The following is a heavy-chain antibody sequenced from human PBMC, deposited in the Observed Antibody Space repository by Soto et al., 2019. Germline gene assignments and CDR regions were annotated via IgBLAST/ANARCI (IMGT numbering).Heavy chain of an antibody. V-gene: IGHV4-59*01. Sequence: SETLSLTCTVSGGSISSYYWSWIRQPPGKGLEWIGYIYYSGSTNYNPSLKSRVTISVDTSKNQFSLKLSSVTAADTAVYYCARLGGYYQALDSWGQGTLVTVSS. CDR3: ARLGGYYQALDS. D-gene: IGHD3-3*01. J-gene: IGHJ4*02. CDR1: GGSISSYY. CDR2: IYYSGST.